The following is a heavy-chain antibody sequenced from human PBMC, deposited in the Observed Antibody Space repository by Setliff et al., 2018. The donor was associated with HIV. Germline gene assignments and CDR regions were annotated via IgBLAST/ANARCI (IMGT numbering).Heavy chain of an antibody. CDR1: SHPTSYY. D-gene: IGHD3-10*01. CDR2: INPSGGLT. Sequence: EASVKVSCKPYSHPTSYYMHWVRQVPGIGLQWMGVINPSGGLTDYPQKFRGRVTMTRDTSTNTVYMQLSSLTSEDTAVYYCATGHYASDSYYAIDHWGQGTLVTVSS. J-gene: IGHJ4*02. V-gene: IGHV1-46*01. CDR3: ATGHYASDSYYAIDH.